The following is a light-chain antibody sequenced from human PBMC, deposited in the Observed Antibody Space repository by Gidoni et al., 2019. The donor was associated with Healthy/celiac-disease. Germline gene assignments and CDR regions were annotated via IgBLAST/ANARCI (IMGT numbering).Light chain of an antibody. J-gene: IGKJ5*01. V-gene: IGKV3-11*01. Sequence: EIVLTQSPATLSLSQGTRATLSCRASQSVSNYLAWYQQKPGQAPRLLIYDASTRATGLPARFSASGSGTDFTLTLSSLEPEDFAVYYCQQRSNWPHTFGQGTRLEIK. CDR1: QSVSNY. CDR2: DAS. CDR3: QQRSNWPHT.